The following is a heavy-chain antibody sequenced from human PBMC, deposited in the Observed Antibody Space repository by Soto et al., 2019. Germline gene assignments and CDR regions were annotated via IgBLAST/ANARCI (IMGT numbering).Heavy chain of an antibody. CDR1: GGSISSYY. D-gene: IGHD2-15*01. Sequence: SETLSLTCTVSGGSISSYYWSWIRQPPGKGLEWIGYIYYSGSTYYNPSLKSRVTISVGRSKNQFSLKLSSVTAAETAVYYCARDMLGYCSGGSCLYYFYYLCQGAPVTVS. V-gene: IGHV4-59*01. CDR3: ARDMLGYCSGGSCLYYFYY. CDR2: IYYSGST. J-gene: IGHJ4*02.